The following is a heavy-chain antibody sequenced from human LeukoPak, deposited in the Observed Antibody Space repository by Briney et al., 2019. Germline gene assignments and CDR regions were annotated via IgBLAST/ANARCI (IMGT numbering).Heavy chain of an antibody. D-gene: IGHD2-21*01. J-gene: IGHJ4*02. Sequence: GGSLRLSCAASGFSFSSNAVHWVRQAPGKGLEWVAVISYDGTNKYYADSVKGRFTISRDNSKNTLYLQMNSLRAEDTAVYYCASGYCGGTTCSPPFDYWGQGTLVTVSS. CDR2: ISYDGTNK. CDR1: GFSFSSNA. CDR3: ASGYCGGTTCSPPFDY. V-gene: IGHV3-30-3*01.